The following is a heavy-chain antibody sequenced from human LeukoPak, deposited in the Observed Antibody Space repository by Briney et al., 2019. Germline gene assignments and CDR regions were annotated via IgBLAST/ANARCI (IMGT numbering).Heavy chain of an antibody. D-gene: IGHD3-22*01. Sequence: SETLSLTCTVSGYSISSGYYWGWIRQPPGKGLEWIGSIYHSGSTYYNPSLKSRVTISVDTSKNQFSLKLSSVTAADTAVYYCGASTYYYDSSGYYLGAFDIWGQGTMVTVSS. J-gene: IGHJ3*02. V-gene: IGHV4-38-2*02. CDR2: IYHSGST. CDR3: GASTYYYDSSGYYLGAFDI. CDR1: GYSISSGYY.